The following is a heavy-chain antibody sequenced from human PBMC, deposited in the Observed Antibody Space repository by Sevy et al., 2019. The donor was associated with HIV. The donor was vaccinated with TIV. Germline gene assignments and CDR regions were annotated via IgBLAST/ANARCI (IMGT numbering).Heavy chain of an antibody. CDR3: ARGQGPYTAPSSFDY. CDR1: GYPFSIFY. Sequence: ASVKVSCKASGYPFSIFYINWVRQAPGQGLEWMGWIAAYNGNTNYADKLQDRLTMTTDTSTTTAYMELRSLTSDDTALYYCARGQGPYTAPSSFDYWAQGTLVTVSS. CDR2: IAAYNGNT. V-gene: IGHV1-18*01. J-gene: IGHJ4*02. D-gene: IGHD2-2*02.